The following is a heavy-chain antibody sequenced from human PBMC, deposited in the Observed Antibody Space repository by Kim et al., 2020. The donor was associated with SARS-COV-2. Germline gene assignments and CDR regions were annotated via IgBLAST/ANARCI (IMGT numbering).Heavy chain of an antibody. J-gene: IGHJ4*02. CDR2: IIPILGIA. CDR1: GGTFSSYA. D-gene: IGHD5-12*01. CDR3: ARDMGYSGYAFDY. Sequence: SVKVSCKASGGTFSSYAISWVRQAPGQGLEWMGRIIPILGIANYAQKFQGRVTITADKSTSTAYMELSSLRSEDTAVYYCARDMGYSGYAFDYWGQGTLVTVSS. V-gene: IGHV1-69*04.